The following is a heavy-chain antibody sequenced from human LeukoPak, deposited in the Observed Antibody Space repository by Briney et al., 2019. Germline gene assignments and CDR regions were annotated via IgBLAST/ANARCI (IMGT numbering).Heavy chain of an antibody. J-gene: IGHJ4*02. V-gene: IGHV3-23*01. Sequence: GGSLRLSCAASGFTFSNYAMTWVRQAPGKGLEWVSAISGSGVNTYYADSVKGRFTISRDNSKNTLFLQMNSLRAEDTAIYYCAKDRATVVTRGFDYWGQGTLVTVPS. CDR2: ISGSGVNT. CDR1: GFTFSNYA. D-gene: IGHD4-23*01. CDR3: AKDRATVVTRGFDY.